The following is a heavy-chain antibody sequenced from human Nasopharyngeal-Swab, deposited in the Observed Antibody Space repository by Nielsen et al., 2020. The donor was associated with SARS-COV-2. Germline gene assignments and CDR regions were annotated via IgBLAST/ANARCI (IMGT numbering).Heavy chain of an antibody. D-gene: IGHD3-3*01. Sequence: GESLKISCTASGFTFGDYAMSWVRQAPGKGLVWVGFIRSKAYGWTTEYAASVKGRFTISRDDSKSIAYLQMNSLKTEDTAVYYCTRDDFWSSYYLLWGQGTLVTVSS. CDR3: TRDDFWSSYYLL. CDR2: IRSKAYGWTT. V-gene: IGHV3-49*04. J-gene: IGHJ4*02. CDR1: GFTFGDYA.